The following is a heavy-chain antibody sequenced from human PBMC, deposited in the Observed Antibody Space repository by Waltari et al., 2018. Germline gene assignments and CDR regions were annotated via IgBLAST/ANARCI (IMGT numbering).Heavy chain of an antibody. V-gene: IGHV3-30*18. CDR3: AKAGGIHNYPLDP. D-gene: IGHD1-26*01. CDR2: ISSDGSGK. Sequence: QVEESGGGVVQPGGSLRLSCVASGYPFNNYGMDWVRQAPGKGLEWLAVISSDGSGKYYADSVKGRFTRSRDNSKNTVYLQMNSLRPEDTAVYYCAKAGGIHNYPLDPWGQGTLVTVSS. J-gene: IGHJ5*02. CDR1: GYPFNNYG.